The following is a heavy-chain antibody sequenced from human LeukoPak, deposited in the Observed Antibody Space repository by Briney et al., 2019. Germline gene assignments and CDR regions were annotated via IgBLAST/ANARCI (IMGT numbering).Heavy chain of an antibody. CDR3: ARGEFESSGWYNYFDF. CDR2: ITYDGSNK. J-gene: IGHJ4*02. CDR1: GFTFSSYA. Sequence: GRSLRLSCAASGFTFSSYAMHWVRQAPGKGLEWVAVITYDGSNKYYADSVKGRFTISRDNSKNTLYLQMNSLRAEDTAVYYCARGEFESSGWYNYFDFWGQGTLVTVSS. D-gene: IGHD6-19*01. V-gene: IGHV3-30-3*01.